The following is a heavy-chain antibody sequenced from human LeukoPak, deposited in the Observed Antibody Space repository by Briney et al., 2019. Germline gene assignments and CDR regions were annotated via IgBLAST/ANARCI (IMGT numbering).Heavy chain of an antibody. CDR2: TYYGGST. D-gene: IGHD4-17*01. CDR3: ASDYYGDYVRNAFDI. J-gene: IGHJ3*02. CDR1: GGSISHYY. Sequence: PSETLSLTCTVSGGSISHYYWSWIRQPPEKGLEWIGYTYYGGSTKFKPSLKSRVTISVDTSKNQFSLKLSSVTAADTAVYYCASDYYGDYVRNAFDIWGQGTMVTVSS. V-gene: IGHV4-59*12.